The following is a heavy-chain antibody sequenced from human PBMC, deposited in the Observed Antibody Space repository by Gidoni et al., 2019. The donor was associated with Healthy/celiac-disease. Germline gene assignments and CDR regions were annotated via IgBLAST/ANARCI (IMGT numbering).Heavy chain of an antibody. Sequence: EVQLLESGGGLVQPGGSLSFSCAASGFTVSSYAMSWVRQAPGKGLEWVSAISGSGGSTYYADSVKGRFTISRDNSKNTLYLQMNSLRAEDTAVYYCAKGDTYYDSSGYWPTWGQGTLVTVSS. CDR2: ISGSGGST. CDR1: GFTVSSYA. J-gene: IGHJ5*02. D-gene: IGHD3-22*01. V-gene: IGHV3-23*01. CDR3: AKGDTYYDSSGYWPT.